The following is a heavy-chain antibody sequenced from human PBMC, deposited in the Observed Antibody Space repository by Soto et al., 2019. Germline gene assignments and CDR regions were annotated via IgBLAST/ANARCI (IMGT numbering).Heavy chain of an antibody. CDR2: ISGSGGST. V-gene: IGHV3-23*01. CDR3: AKRDYDSSGYPFAY. Sequence: EVQLLESGGGLVQPGGSMRLSCAASGFTFSSYAMSWVRQAPGKGLEWVSAISGSGGSTYYADSVKGRFTISRDNSKKTMYLPMNSLRAEDKAVYYCAKRDYDSSGYPFAYWGQGNLVTVS. J-gene: IGHJ4*02. CDR1: GFTFSSYA. D-gene: IGHD3-22*01.